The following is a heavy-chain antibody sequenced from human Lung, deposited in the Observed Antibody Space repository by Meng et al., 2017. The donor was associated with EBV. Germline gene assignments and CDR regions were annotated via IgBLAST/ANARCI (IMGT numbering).Heavy chain of an antibody. CDR3: AREKSPGHFDY. CDR2: INPNNGGT. Sequence: QLLLLRSGAEVMTPGAYLRVSCRASGYNFTDYFLHWVRQAPGQGLEWLGTINPNNGGTNYAQRFQDRVTLTRDTSTSTVYMELSSLGSEDTALYYCAREKSPGHFDYLGQGILVTVSS. J-gene: IGHJ4*02. V-gene: IGHV1-46*01. CDR1: GYNFTDYF.